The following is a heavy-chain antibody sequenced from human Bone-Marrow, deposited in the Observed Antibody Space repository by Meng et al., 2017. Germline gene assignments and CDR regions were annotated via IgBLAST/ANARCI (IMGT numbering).Heavy chain of an antibody. CDR3: VPRTTYFDS. D-gene: IGHD4-11*01. Sequence: EVRLLVSGGGLVQPGGSLRLSCAASGFTFSTVGMNWVRQAPGKGLEWVSTISSTGGATYYTDSVKGRLIISRDNSKNPLYLQMNSLRAEDTAVYYCVPRTTYFDSWGLGTLVTVSS. CDR2: ISSTGGAT. V-gene: IGHV3-23*01. CDR1: GFTFSTVG. J-gene: IGHJ4*02.